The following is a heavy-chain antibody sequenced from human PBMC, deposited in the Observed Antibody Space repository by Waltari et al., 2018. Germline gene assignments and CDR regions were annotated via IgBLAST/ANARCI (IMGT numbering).Heavy chain of an antibody. V-gene: IGHV3-11*01. CDR1: GFTFSHYF. CDR2: ISGRGLST. D-gene: IGHD6-19*01. CDR3: AREASGWTPHFDN. J-gene: IGHJ4*02. Sequence: QVQLVESGGGLVKPGGSLRLSCAVSGFTFSHYFMTWLRQAPRKGLEWVSYISGRGLSTYYADSVKGRFTISRDNAKNSLYLQMNSLRDEDTAVYYCAREASGWTPHFDNWGQGTLVAVSS.